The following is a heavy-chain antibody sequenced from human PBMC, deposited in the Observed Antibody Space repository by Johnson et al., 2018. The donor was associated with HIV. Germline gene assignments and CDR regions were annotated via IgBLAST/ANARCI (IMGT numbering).Heavy chain of an antibody. J-gene: IGHJ3*02. CDR3: AREGAWSSSWYHDAFDI. CDR1: GFTFDDFA. CDR2: ISWNSGTI. Sequence: VQLVESGGGVERPGGSLRLSCAASGFTFDDFAMHWVRQAPGKGLEWVSGISWNSGTIAYADSVKGRFTISRDNAKNSLYLQMNGLRAEDTAVDYCAREGAWSSSWYHDAFDIWGQGTMVTVSS. V-gene: IGHV3-9*01. D-gene: IGHD6-13*01.